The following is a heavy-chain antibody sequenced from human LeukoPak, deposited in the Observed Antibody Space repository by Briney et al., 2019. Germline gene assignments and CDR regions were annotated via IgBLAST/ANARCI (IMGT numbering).Heavy chain of an antibody. Sequence: GGSRRLSCAASGFTVSSNHMSWVRQAPGKGLEWVSLIYSGGTIYYADSVKGRFTISRDNSKNTVYLQMNSLRAEDTALYYCARGPDGFDIWGQGTLVTVSS. CDR1: GFTVSSNH. CDR3: ARGPDGFDI. J-gene: IGHJ3*02. V-gene: IGHV3-66*01. CDR2: IYSGGTI.